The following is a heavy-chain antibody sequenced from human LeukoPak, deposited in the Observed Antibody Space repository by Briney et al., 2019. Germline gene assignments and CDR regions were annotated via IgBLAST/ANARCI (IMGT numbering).Heavy chain of an antibody. CDR2: IYYSGST. Sequence: PSETLSLTCTVSGGSISSGGYYWSWIRQHPGKGLEWIGYIYYSGSTYYNPSLKSRVTISVDTSKNQFSLKLSSVTAADTAVYYCARGRAATVVYYFDYWGQGTLVTVSS. J-gene: IGHJ4*02. CDR1: GGSISSGGYY. V-gene: IGHV4-31*03. CDR3: ARGRAATVVYYFDY. D-gene: IGHD4-23*01.